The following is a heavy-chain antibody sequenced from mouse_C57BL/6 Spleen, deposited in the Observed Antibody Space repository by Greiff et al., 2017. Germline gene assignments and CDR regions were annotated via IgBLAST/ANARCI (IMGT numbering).Heavy chain of an antibody. D-gene: IGHD1-1*01. J-gene: IGHJ1*03. CDR3: AREPIDYYGSSYGYFDV. CDR2: IYPSDGST. CDR1: GYTFTDHT. V-gene: IGHV1-78*01. Sequence: QVQLQQSDAELVKPGASVKISCKVSGYTFTDHTIHWMKQRPEQGLEWLGYIYPSDGSTKYNEKFKGKATLTADKSSSTAYMQLTSLTSEDSAVXFCAREPIDYYGSSYGYFDVWGTGTTVTVSS.